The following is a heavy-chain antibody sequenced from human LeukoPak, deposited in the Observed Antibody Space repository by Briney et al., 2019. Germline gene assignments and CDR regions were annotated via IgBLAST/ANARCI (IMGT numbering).Heavy chain of an antibody. CDR3: ARAYSDSSGYYPPYFDY. CDR2: INSDGSST. D-gene: IGHD3-22*01. CDR1: GFTFSRYW. V-gene: IGHV3-74*01. J-gene: IGHJ4*02. Sequence: GGSLRLSCAASGFTFSRYWMHRVRQAPGKGLVWVSRINSDGSSTSYADSVKGRFTISRDNAKNTLYLQMISLRAEDTAVYYCARAYSDSSGYYPPYFDYWGQGTLVTVPS.